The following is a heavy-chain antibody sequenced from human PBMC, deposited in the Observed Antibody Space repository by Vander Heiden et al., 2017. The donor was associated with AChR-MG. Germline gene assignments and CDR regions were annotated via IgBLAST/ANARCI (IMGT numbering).Heavy chain of an antibody. D-gene: IGHD3-22*01. CDR2: IFSSGEK. CDR3: ARISEYYYDTSGYYGAFDM. J-gene: IGHJ3*02. V-gene: IGHV2-26*01. CDR1: GFSLRKARMG. Sequence: QVTLKESGPALVKPTETLTLTCTVSGFSLRKARMGVSWIRQPPGKALEWLAHIFSSGEKSYSTSLKSSLTISKDTSKSQMVLTTTNMDPGDTATYYCARISEYYYDTSGYYGAFDMWGQGPVVTHSS.